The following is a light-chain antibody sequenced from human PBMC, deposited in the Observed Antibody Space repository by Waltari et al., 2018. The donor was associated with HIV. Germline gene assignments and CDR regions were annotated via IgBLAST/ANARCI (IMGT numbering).Light chain of an antibody. Sequence: QSALTQPATVSGSPGQSITLSCTVTRCATGYFNVVFWYQQRPDKAPKVLISEVTIRSSGVSNRFSGSKSGNTASLTISGLRAEDEAVYHCSSYSGTNTFLFGGGTKVTVL. CDR1: RCATGYFNV. CDR2: EVT. J-gene: IGLJ2*01. CDR3: SSYSGTNTFL. V-gene: IGLV2-23*02.